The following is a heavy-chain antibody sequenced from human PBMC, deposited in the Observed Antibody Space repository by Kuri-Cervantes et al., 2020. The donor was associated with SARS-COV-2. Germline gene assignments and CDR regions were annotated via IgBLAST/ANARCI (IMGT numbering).Heavy chain of an antibody. CDR1: GFTFSSYW. D-gene: IGHD7-27*01. J-gene: IGHJ5*02. CDR3: ARDRELGTRGTNWFDP. CDR2: IKQDGSEK. V-gene: IGHV3-7*01. Sequence: GESLKISCAASGFTFSSYWMSWVRQAPGKGLEWVANIKQDGSEKYYVDSVKGRFTISRDNAKNSLYLQMNGLRAEDTAVYYCARDRELGTRGTNWFDPWGQGTLVTVSS.